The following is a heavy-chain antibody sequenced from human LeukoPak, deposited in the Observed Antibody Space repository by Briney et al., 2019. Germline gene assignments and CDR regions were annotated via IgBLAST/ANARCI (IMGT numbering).Heavy chain of an antibody. D-gene: IGHD3-22*01. CDR1: GYTLTELS. CDR2: FDPEDGET. Sequence: ASVKVSCKVSGYTLTELSMHWVRQAPGKGLEWMGGFDPEDGETIYAQKFQGRVTMTEDTSADTAYMELSSLRSEDTAVYYCATDPIHSSGYRDYWGQGTLVTVSS. J-gene: IGHJ4*02. V-gene: IGHV1-24*01. CDR3: ATDPIHSSGYRDY.